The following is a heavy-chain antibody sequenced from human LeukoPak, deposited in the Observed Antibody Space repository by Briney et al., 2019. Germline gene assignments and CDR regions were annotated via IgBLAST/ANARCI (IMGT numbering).Heavy chain of an antibody. CDR2: IKQDGSEK. CDR1: GFSFSSYW. D-gene: IGHD3-10*01. CDR3: AKGGVRGVITTGY. J-gene: IGHJ4*02. V-gene: IGHV3-7*05. Sequence: GGSLRLSCAASGFSFSSYWMSWVRQAPGKGLEWVANIKQDGSEKYYVDSVKGRFTISRDNAKNSLYLQMNSLRAEDTAVYYCAKGGVRGVITTGYWGQGTLVTVSS.